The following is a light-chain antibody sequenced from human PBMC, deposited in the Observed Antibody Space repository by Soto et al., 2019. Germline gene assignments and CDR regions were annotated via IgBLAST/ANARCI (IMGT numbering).Light chain of an antibody. J-gene: IGLJ3*02. V-gene: IGLV1-40*01. CDR2: DNN. Sequence: QSVLTQPPSVSGAPGQRVTISCTGSSSNMGADYGVHWYQQLPGRAPKLLIYDNNNRPSGVPDRFSGSKSDTSASLAITGLQAEDEADYYCQSYDTSLRDWNWVFGGGTKLTVL. CDR1: SSNMGADYG. CDR3: QSYDTSLRDWNWV.